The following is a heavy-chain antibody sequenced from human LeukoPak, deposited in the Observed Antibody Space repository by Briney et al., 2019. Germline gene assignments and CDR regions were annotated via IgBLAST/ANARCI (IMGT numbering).Heavy chain of an antibody. Sequence: ASVKVSCKASGYTFTSYGISWVRQAPGQGLEWMGWISAYNGNTNYAQKLQGRVTMTTDTSTSTAYMELRSLRSDDTAVYYCARAPTVTSGYYYYYMDVWGKGTTVTVSS. CDR3: ARAPTVTSGYYYYYMDV. D-gene: IGHD4-11*01. V-gene: IGHV1-18*01. CDR1: GYTFTSYG. J-gene: IGHJ6*03. CDR2: ISAYNGNT.